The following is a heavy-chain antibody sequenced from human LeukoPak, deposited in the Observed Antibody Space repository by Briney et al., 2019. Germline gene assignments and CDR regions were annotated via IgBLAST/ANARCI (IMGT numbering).Heavy chain of an antibody. V-gene: IGHV3-7*04. D-gene: IGHD3-3*01. J-gene: IGHJ4*02. CDR3: ARGASRRKLWSGFYFDL. Sequence: PGGSLRLSCIASGFIFSDYCMSWVRQAPGKGLEWVANIERDGSEKYYVDSVKGRFTISRDKTQSSLYLQMNNLRGDDTAVYYCARGASRRKLWSGFYFDLWGRGTLVTVSS. CDR2: IERDGSEK. CDR1: GFIFSDYC.